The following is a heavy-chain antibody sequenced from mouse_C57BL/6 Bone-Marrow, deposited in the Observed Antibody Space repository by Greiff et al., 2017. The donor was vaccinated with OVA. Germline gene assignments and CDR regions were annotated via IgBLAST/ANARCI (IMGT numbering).Heavy chain of an antibody. J-gene: IGHJ2*01. D-gene: IGHD2-4*01. CDR2: IYPGSGST. CDR3: AKGGNYDLYYFDY. CDR1: GYTFTSYW. V-gene: IGHV1-55*01. Sequence: QVQLQQPGAELVKPGASVKMSCKASGYTFTSYWITWVKQRPGQGLEWIGDIYPGSGSTNYNEKFKSKATLTVATSSSTAYMQLSSLTSEDSAVYYCAKGGNYDLYYFDYWGQGTTLTVSS.